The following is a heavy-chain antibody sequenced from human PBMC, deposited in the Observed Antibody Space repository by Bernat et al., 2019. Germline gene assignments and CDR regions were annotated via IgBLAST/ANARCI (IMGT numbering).Heavy chain of an antibody. CDR3: ERPTIYDSSGYYFDY. J-gene: IGHJ4*02. CDR2: IYYSGST. Sequence: QLQLQESGPGLVKPSETLSLTCTVSGGSITSSSYYWGWIRQPPGKGLEWIGSIYYSGSTYYNPSPKSRVTISVDTSKNQFSLKLSSVTAADTAVYYCERPTIYDSSGYYFDYWGQGTLVTVSS. V-gene: IGHV4-39*01. CDR1: GGSITSSSYY. D-gene: IGHD3-22*01.